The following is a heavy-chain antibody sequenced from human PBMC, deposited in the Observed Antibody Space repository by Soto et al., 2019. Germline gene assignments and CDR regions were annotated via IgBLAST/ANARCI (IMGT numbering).Heavy chain of an antibody. CDR1: VYTFTGYY. D-gene: IGHD2-15*01. CDR3: ARAVPPRYCSGGSCYWSAFDI. Sequence: GASVKVSCKASVYTFTGYYMHWVRQAPGQGLEWMGWINPNSGGTNYAQKFQGWVTMTRDTSISTAYMELSRLRSDDTAVYYCARAVPPRYCSGGSCYWSAFDIWGQGTMVTVSS. CDR2: INPNSGGT. J-gene: IGHJ3*02. V-gene: IGHV1-2*04.